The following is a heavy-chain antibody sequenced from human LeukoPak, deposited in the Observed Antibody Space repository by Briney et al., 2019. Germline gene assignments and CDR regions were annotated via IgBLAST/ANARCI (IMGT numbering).Heavy chain of an antibody. CDR2: ISSSGRTI. CDR1: GITFSNYS. Sequence: SRGSLRLSCAPSGITFSNYSMNWVRQAPGKGLEWVSYISSSGRTIYYADSVKGRFTISRDNAKNSLYLQMNSLRAEDTAVYYCTRGSGYSYGYRPPFYYYMDVWGKGTTVTVSS. V-gene: IGHV3-48*01. CDR3: TRGSGYSYGYRPPFYYYMDV. D-gene: IGHD5-18*01. J-gene: IGHJ6*03.